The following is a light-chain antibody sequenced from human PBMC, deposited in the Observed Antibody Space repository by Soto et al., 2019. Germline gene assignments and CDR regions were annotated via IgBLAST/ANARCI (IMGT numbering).Light chain of an antibody. CDR3: QQYNNWPRT. J-gene: IGKJ1*01. Sequence: EIVMTQSPATLSVSPGERATLSCRASQSVSSNLAWYQQKPGQAPRLLIYGASARATGIPARFSGSGSETEFTLTISSLQSEDFAVYYCQQYNNWPRTFGQGTMVEIK. CDR1: QSVSSN. CDR2: GAS. V-gene: IGKV3-15*01.